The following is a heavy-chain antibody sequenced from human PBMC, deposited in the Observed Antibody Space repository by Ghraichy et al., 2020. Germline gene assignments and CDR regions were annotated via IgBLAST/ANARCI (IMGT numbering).Heavy chain of an antibody. J-gene: IGHJ4*02. V-gene: IGHV3-48*03. CDR3: ARDEADGGIDF. CDR1: GFTFSSYE. Sequence: GGSLRLSCAGSGFTFSSYEMNWVRQAPGEGLEWVSYIRGTTSAIYYADSVKGRFTMSRDNAKSSLYLQMNSLRVEDTAVYYCARDEADGGIDFWGRGTLVTVSS. CDR2: IRGTTSAI. D-gene: IGHD3-16*01.